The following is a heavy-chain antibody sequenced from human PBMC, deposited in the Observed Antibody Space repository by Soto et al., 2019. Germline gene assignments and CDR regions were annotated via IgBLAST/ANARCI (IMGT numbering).Heavy chain of an antibody. Sequence: QITLKESGPTLVKPTQTLTLTCTFSGFSLSTSGVGVGWIRQPPGKALEWLALIYWDDDKRYSPSLKSRHTNTKDTSKNQVVITMTNMDPVDTATYYCAHSLIGYYYDSSGSNWFDPWGQGTLVTVSS. J-gene: IGHJ5*02. V-gene: IGHV2-5*02. D-gene: IGHD3-22*01. CDR3: AHSLIGYYYDSSGSNWFDP. CDR1: GFSLSTSGVG. CDR2: IYWDDDK.